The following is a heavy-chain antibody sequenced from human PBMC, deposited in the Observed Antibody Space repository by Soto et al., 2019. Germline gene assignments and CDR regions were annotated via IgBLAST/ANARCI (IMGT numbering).Heavy chain of an antibody. CDR3: ARLAAAGTSFDY. J-gene: IGHJ4*02. V-gene: IGHV1-2*04. D-gene: IGHD6-13*01. Sequence: ASVKVSCKASVYTFTSYGISWVRQAPGQGLEWMGWINPNSGDTNYAQKFQGWVAMTRDTSISTAYMELSRLKSDDTAVYYCARLAAAGTSFDYWGQGTPVTVSS. CDR2: INPNSGDT. CDR1: VYTFTSYG.